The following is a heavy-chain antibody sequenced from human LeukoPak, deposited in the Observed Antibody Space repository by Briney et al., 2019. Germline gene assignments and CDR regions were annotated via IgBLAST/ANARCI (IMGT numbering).Heavy chain of an antibody. V-gene: IGHV3-7*01. Sequence: GGSLRLSCAASEFTFSSYWMSWVRQAPGKGLEWVANIKQDGSEKYYVDSVKGRFTISRDNGKNSLYLQMNSLRAEDTAVYYCGRRLRLYGGSYFFNSGAQGTLVPAS. CDR2: IKQDGSEK. CDR3: GRRLRLYGGSYFFNS. J-gene: IGHJ4*02. CDR1: EFTFSSYW. D-gene: IGHD1-26*01.